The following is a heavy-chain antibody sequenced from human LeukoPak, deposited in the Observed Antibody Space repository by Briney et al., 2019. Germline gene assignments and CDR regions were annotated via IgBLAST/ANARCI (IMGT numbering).Heavy chain of an antibody. D-gene: IGHD6-19*01. J-gene: IGHJ4*02. CDR2: IHHEGST. CDR3: TAQGGWYIDY. Sequence: SGTLSLTCGVSGGSISSGIRWSWVRQPPGKGLEWIGEIHHEGSTKYSPSLKSRVTISVDKSKNQFSLKLNSVTAADTAVYYCTAQGGWYIDYWGQETLVTVSS. CDR1: GGSISSGIR. V-gene: IGHV4-4*02.